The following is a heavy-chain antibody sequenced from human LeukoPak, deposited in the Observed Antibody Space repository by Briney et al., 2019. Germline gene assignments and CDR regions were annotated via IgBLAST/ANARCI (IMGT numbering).Heavy chain of an antibody. D-gene: IGHD3-10*01. J-gene: IGHJ4*02. CDR2: ISTSGTST. CDR1: VFTFSDYY. CDR3: ARVRSSGSPLDY. V-gene: IGHV3-11*05. Sequence: GWALRLSCAASVFTFSDYYMSWIRQAPWKGVEGVSYISTSGTSTKYGESAKGRLSISRDNAKQSLYLQLTSLTAEDTAVYYCARVRSSGSPLDYWGQGTLVTVSS.